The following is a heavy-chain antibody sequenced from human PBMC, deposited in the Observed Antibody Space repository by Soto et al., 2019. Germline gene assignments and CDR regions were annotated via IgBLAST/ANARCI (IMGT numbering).Heavy chain of an antibody. V-gene: IGHV4-34*01. CDR1: GGSFSGYY. CDR2: VNHSGTT. J-gene: IGHJ4*02. Sequence: QVQLQQWGAGLLKPSETLSLTCAVYGGSFSGYYWTWIRQSPEKGLEWIGEVNHSGTTYYNPSLTTRVTISVHTPKNQFYLKMSSVTAAETAVYYCARGIGYCSSINCYSSRRLRFDSWGQGTLVTVS. CDR3: ARGIGYCSSINCYSSRRLRFDS. D-gene: IGHD2-2*01.